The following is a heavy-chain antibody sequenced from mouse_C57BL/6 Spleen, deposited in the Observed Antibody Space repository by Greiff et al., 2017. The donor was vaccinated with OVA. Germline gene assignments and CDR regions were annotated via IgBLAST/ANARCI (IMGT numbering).Heavy chain of an antibody. Sequence: VQLQQPGAELVKPGASVKMSCKASGYTFTSYWITWVKQRPGQGLEWIGDIYPGSGSTNYNEKFKSKATLTVDKSSSTAYMQLSSLTSEDSAFYYCAIYYGNYWYFDVWGTGTTVTVSS. CDR3: AIYYGNYWYFDV. D-gene: IGHD2-1*01. V-gene: IGHV1-55*01. CDR1: GYTFTSYW. CDR2: IYPGSGST. J-gene: IGHJ1*03.